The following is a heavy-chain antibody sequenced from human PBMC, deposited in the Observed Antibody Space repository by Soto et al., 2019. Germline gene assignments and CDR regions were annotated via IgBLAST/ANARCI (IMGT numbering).Heavy chain of an antibody. J-gene: IGHJ6*02. CDR3: ARLKTYYYDSGILKGMDV. CDR2: IYPGDSDT. CDR1: GYSFTSYW. Sequence: PGESLKISCKGSGYSFTSYWIGWVRQVPGKGLEWMGIIYPGDSDTRYSPSFQGQVTISADKSISTAYLQWSSLKASDTAMYYCARLKTYYYDSGILKGMDVWGQGTTVTVSS. D-gene: IGHD3-10*01. V-gene: IGHV5-51*01.